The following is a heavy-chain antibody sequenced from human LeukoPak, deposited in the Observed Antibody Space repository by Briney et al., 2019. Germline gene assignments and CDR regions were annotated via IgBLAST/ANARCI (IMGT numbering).Heavy chain of an antibody. CDR1: GFTFSSYA. D-gene: IGHD2-21*01. Sequence: PGGSLRLSCAASGFTFSSYAMSWVRQAPGKGLEWVANIKLDGSEKYYVDSVKGRFTISRDNAKNSLYLEMNILRPEDTAVYYCARERFAGDYWGQGTLVTVSS. J-gene: IGHJ4*02. V-gene: IGHV3-7*01. CDR3: ARERFAGDY. CDR2: IKLDGSEK.